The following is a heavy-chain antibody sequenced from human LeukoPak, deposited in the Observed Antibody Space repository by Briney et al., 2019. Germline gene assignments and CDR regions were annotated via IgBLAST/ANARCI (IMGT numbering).Heavy chain of an antibody. CDR1: GGSFSDYF. D-gene: IGHD3-22*01. CDR2: IYYSGST. V-gene: IGHV4-34*01. J-gene: IGHJ3*02. CDR3: ARVSGITMIVVVQSDGFDI. Sequence: SETLSLTCAVHGGSFSDYFCNWLRQAPGKGLEWIGSIYYSGSTYYNPSLKSRVTISVDTSKNQFSLKLSSVTAADTAVYYCARVSGITMIVVVQSDGFDIWGQGTMVSVSS.